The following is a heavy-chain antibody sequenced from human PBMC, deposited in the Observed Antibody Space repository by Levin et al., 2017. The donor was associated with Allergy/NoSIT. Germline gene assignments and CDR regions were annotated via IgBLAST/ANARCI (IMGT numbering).Heavy chain of an antibody. CDR2: VSYDGSNR. CDR3: ARDKSSSWAIDY. V-gene: IGHV3-30*03. CDR1: GFTFSSYG. D-gene: IGHD6-13*01. Sequence: GGSLRLSCAASGFTFSSYGMHWVRQAPGKGLEWVAVVSYDGSNRYYADSVKGRFTISRDHSKNTLYLQMNSLKSEDTAVYYCARDKSSSWAIDYWGQGTLVIVSS. J-gene: IGHJ4*02.